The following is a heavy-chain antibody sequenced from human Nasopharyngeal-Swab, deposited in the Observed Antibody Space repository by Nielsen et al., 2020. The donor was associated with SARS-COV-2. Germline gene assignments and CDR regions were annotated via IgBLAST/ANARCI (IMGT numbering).Heavy chain of an antibody. V-gene: IGHV3-74*01. CDR2: VSFDGSTT. J-gene: IGHJ6*02. Sequence: GESLKISCAASGVSFSWSWMEWVRQAPGKGLVWVSRVSFDGSTTIYADSVRGRFTISRDNAKNSLYLQMNDLRAEDTAVYYCARDHRGSGSFYYGMDVWGQGTTVTVSS. CDR3: ARDHRGSGSFYYGMDV. D-gene: IGHD3-10*01. CDR1: GVSFSWSW.